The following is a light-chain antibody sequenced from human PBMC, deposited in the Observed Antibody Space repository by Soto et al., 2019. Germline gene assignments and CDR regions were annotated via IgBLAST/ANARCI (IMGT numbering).Light chain of an antibody. CDR1: QSVQSN. J-gene: IGKJ4*01. CDR2: DAS. Sequence: EIVLTQSPATLSVSPGERGTLSCRASQSVQSNLAWYQQKPGQAPSLLIYDASTRATGIPARFSGSGSGTEFTLTIRSLKSEDFAVYYCQQYNNWLTFGGGTKVDIK. CDR3: QQYNNWLT. V-gene: IGKV3-15*01.